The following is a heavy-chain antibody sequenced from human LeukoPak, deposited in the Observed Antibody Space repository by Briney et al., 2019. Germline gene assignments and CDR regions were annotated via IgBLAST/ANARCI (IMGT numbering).Heavy chain of an antibody. CDR2: INHSGST. D-gene: IGHD4-17*01. CDR1: GGSFSGYY. CDR3: ARGGDYVVSGQNYYYYGMDV. V-gene: IGHV4-34*01. J-gene: IGHJ6*02. Sequence: SETLSLTCAVYGGSFSGYYWSWIRQPPGKGLEWIGEINHSGSTNYNPSLKSRVTISVDTSKNQFSLKLSSVTAADTAVYYCARGGDYVVSGQNYYYYGMDVWGQGTTVTVSS.